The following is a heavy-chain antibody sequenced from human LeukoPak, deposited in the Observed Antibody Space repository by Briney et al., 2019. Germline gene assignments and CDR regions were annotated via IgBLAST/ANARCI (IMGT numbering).Heavy chain of an antibody. Sequence: GGSLRLSCAASRFIFSNYWMRWVRQAPGKGLEWVANIKQDGREKYYVDSVKGRFTISRDNAKNSLSLQMDSLRAEDTAVYYCARDQMGPYYGMVVWGQGTTVTVSS. CDR2: IKQDGREK. J-gene: IGHJ6*02. CDR3: ARDQMGPYYGMVV. CDR1: RFIFSNYW. D-gene: IGHD5-24*01. V-gene: IGHV3-7*03.